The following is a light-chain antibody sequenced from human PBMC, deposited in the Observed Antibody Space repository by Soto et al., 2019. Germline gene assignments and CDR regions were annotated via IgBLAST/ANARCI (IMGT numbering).Light chain of an antibody. J-gene: IGLJ2*01. CDR3: GTWDSSLHAGV. CDR2: DNN. V-gene: IGLV1-51*01. Sequence: QSVLTQPPSVSAAPGRKVTISCSGSSSNIGNNYVSWYQQLPGTAPKLLLYDNNKRPAGIPARFSGSKSGTSATLVITGLQTGDESDYYCGTWDSSLHAGVFGGGTKLTVL. CDR1: SSNIGNNY.